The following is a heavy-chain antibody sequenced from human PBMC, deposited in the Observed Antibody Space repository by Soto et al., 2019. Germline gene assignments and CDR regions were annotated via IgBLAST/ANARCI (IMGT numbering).Heavy chain of an antibody. CDR1: GGSISSGGYY. CDR2: IYYSGST. D-gene: IGHD2-15*01. J-gene: IGHJ4*02. Sequence: QVQLQESGPGLVKPSQTLSLTCTVSGGSISSGGYYWSWIRQHPGKGLEWIGYIYYSGSTYYNPSLKSRVTISVDTSKNQFSLKLSSVTAADTAVYYCARASKIGASCSTSCYSCSGGSCYSWYYFDYWDQGTLVTVSS. CDR3: ARASKIGASCSTSCYSCSGGSCYSWYYFDY. V-gene: IGHV4-31*03.